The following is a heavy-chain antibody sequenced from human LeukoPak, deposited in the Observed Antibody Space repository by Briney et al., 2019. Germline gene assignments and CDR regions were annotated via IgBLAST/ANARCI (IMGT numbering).Heavy chain of an antibody. CDR2: IIPIFGTA. J-gene: IGHJ3*02. D-gene: IGHD2-2*01. CDR3: ARDSTSFNDAFDI. CDR1: GGTFSSYA. Sequence: SVKVSCKASGGTFSSYAISWVRQAPGQGLEWMGGIIPIFGTANYAQKFQGRVTITADESTSTAYIELSSLRSEDTVVYYCARDSTSFNDAFDIWGQGTMVTVSS. V-gene: IGHV1-69*13.